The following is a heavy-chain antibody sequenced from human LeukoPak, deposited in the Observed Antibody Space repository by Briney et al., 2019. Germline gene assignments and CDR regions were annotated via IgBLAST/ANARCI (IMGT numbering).Heavy chain of an antibody. CDR2: INHSGST. V-gene: IGHV4-34*01. D-gene: IGHD2-15*01. Sequence: SETLSLTCAVYGGSFSGYYWSWIRQPPGKGLEWIGEINHSGSTNYNPSLKSRVTISVDTSKNQFSLKLSSVTAADTAVYYCARVYCSGGSCYSDYRGQGTLVTVSS. CDR1: GGSFSGYY. CDR3: ARVYCSGGSCYSDY. J-gene: IGHJ4*02.